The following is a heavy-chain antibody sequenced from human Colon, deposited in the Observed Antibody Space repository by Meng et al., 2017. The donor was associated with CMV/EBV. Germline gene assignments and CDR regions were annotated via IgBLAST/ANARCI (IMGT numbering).Heavy chain of an antibody. CDR3: SRGQDFVVVPTPKNFFDP. J-gene: IGHJ5*02. Sequence: GGSLRLSCAASGFSFSIDSMNWVRQAPGKGLEWVATISSAGIYTYYAASVKGRFTISRDNAKSTVYLQMNSLRAEDTAVYYCSRGQDFVVVPTPKNFFDPWGQGTTVTVSS. CDR1: GFSFSIDS. V-gene: IGHV3-21*06. D-gene: IGHD2-2*01. CDR2: ISSAGIYT.